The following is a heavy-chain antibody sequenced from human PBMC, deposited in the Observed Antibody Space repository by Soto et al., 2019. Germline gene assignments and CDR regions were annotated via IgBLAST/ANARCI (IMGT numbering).Heavy chain of an antibody. D-gene: IGHD3-22*01. CDR3: ARDRHDSSGYLGY. J-gene: IGHJ4*02. Sequence: PEGSVRLSCAASGFTFSSNSMNWVRQAPGKGLEWVSSISSSSYIYYADSVKGRFTIFRDNAKNSLYLQMNSLRAEDTAVYYCARDRHDSSGYLGYWGQGTLVTVSS. V-gene: IGHV3-21*01. CDR1: GFTFSSNS. CDR2: ISSSSYI.